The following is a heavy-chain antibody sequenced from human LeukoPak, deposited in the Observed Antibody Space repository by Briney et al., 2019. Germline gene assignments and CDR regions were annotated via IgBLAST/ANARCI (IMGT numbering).Heavy chain of an antibody. V-gene: IGHV1-2*06. D-gene: IGHD2-15*01. Sequence: ASVKVSCKASGYTFTSYDIYWVRQAPGQGLEWMGRINPNSGGTDYAQNFQGRVTMTRDTSISTAYMELSRLRSDDTAVYYCARGYCSGGTCYLVENWLDPWGQGTLVTVSS. J-gene: IGHJ5*02. CDR3: ARGYCSGGTCYLVENWLDP. CDR1: GYTFTSYD. CDR2: INPNSGGT.